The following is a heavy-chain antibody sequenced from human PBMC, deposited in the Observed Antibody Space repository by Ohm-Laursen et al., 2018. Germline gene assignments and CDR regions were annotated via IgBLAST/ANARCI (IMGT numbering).Heavy chain of an antibody. V-gene: IGHV3-11*01. D-gene: IGHD3-9*01. CDR1: GFTFSDYY. CDR3: ASVLRYFDYRFDY. Sequence: SLRLSCAASGFTFSDYYMSWIRQAPGKGLEWVSYISSSGSTIYYADSVKGRFTISRDNAKNSLYLQMSSLRAEDTAVYYCASVLRYFDYRFDYWGQGTLVTVSS. J-gene: IGHJ4*02. CDR2: ISSSGSTI.